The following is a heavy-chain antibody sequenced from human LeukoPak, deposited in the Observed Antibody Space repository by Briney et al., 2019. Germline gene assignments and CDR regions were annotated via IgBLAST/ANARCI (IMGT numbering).Heavy chain of an antibody. D-gene: IGHD2-21*02. CDR3: AREVATLRGAFDI. J-gene: IGHJ3*02. V-gene: IGHV4-34*01. CDR2: IDHRGIP. CDR1: GGSFSGYY. Sequence: SETLSLTCAVYGGSFSGYYWSWIRQPPGKGLEWVGEIDHRGIPNYNPSLKSRVTISVDTSKNQFSLKLSSVTAADTAVYYCAREVATLRGAFDIWGQGTMVTVSS.